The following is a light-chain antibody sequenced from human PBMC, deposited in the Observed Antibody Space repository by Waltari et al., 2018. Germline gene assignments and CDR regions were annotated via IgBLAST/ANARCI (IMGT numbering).Light chain of an antibody. CDR1: SSDVGSYNL. CDR3: CSYAGIGTLYV. Sequence: QSALTQPASVSGSPGQSITISCTGTSSDVGSYNLVSWYQQHPGKSPKLMIYEGSKRPSGVSNLFSGSKSGNTAYLTISGLQAEDEADYYCCSYAGIGTLYVFGTGTKVTVL. CDR2: EGS. V-gene: IGLV2-23*01. J-gene: IGLJ1*01.